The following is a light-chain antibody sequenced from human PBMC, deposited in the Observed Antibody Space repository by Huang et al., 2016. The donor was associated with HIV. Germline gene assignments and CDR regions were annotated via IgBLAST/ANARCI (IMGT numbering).Light chain of an antibody. V-gene: IGKV1-39*01. J-gene: IGKJ3*01. CDR3: QQSYSTPFT. Sequence: DIQMTQSPSSLSASVGDRVTITCRARQSLSSYLNWYQQKPGKAPQLLIYATSSLQSGVPSRFSGSGSGTDFTLTISSLQPEDFATYYCQQSYSTPFTFGPGTKVDIK. CDR1: QSLSSY. CDR2: ATS.